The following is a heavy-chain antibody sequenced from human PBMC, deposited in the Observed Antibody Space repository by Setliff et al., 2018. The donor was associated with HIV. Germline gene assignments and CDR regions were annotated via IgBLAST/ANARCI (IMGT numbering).Heavy chain of an antibody. CDR3: ARGKTWLRFLDY. V-gene: IGHV1-18*01. J-gene: IGHJ4*02. CDR1: GYTFNNYG. Sequence: ASVKVSCKASGYTFNNYGISWVRQAPGQGLEWMGWINTHSGYTNYAQNVQGRVPVTMDTSTSTAYMELRSLKSGDTAVYYCARGKTWLRFLDYWGQGTLVTVSS. D-gene: IGHD5-12*01. CDR2: INTHSGYT.